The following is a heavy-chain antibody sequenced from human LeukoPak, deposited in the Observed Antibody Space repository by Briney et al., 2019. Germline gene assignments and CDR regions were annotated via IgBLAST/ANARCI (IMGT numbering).Heavy chain of an antibody. Sequence: PSETLSLTCTVSGASISNYYWSWIRQPPGQVLEWIGYIYYSGGTNYNPSLRSRVTISVDTSKNQFSLKLNSVTAADTAVYYCARGRWHPSVRVDYWGQGTLVTVSS. D-gene: IGHD6-13*01. J-gene: IGHJ4*02. CDR1: GASISNYY. V-gene: IGHV4-59*12. CDR3: ARGRWHPSVRVDY. CDR2: IYYSGGT.